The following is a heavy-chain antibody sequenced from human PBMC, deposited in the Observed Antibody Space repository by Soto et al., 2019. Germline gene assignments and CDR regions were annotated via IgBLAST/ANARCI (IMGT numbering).Heavy chain of an antibody. Sequence: PSEPLSATCPFSVRSFCDQTYYASVLRHPPGKCLEWGGYVHHVGATNYSPSLKNRVTISVDLSTNRFSLRLIYVTTAGSALYYCLITKAVPNSFRPRYFLDYWGQGTLGTVPS. V-gene: IGHV4-61*01. D-gene: IGHD1-20*01. CDR3: LITKAVPNSFRPRYFLDY. CDR2: VHHVGAT. CDR1: VRSFCDQTYY. J-gene: IGHJ4*02.